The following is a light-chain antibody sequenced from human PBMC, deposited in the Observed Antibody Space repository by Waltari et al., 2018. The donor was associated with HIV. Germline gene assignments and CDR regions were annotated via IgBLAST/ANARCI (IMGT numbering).Light chain of an antibody. CDR3: GTWDNSLSPWV. V-gene: IGLV1-51*01. J-gene: IGLJ3*02. CDR2: DNG. CDR1: IPNNAKSF. Sequence: QPVLPQPPSASPAPGQNVTISRSGRIPNNAKSFLSWYHQLPGTAPKPIIYDNGKRPSGISDRFSASKSGTSATLGITGLQTGDEADYYCGTWDNSLSPWVFGGGTKLTVL.